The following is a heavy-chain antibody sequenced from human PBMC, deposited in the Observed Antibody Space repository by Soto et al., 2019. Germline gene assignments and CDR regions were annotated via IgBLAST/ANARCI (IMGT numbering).Heavy chain of an antibody. CDR3: AXXRRPAAQPEPFDY. D-gene: IGHD2-2*01. CDR1: GFTFSSYA. Sequence: VQXLXXGGGLVQPGGSLRLSCAASGFTFSSYAMSWVRQAPGKGLEWVSAISGSGGSTYYADSVKXXXXXXXXXXXXXXXXXXXXXXXXXXXXXXXAXXRRPAAQPEPFDYWGQGTLVT. J-gene: IGHJ4*02. CDR2: ISGSGGST. V-gene: IGHV3-23*01.